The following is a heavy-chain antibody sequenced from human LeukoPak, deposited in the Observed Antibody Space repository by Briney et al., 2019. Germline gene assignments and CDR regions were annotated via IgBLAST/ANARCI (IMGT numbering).Heavy chain of an antibody. J-gene: IGHJ4*02. Sequence: ASVKVSCKASGGTFSSYAISWVRQPPGQGLEWMGGIIPIFGTANYAQKFQGRVTITTDESTSTAYMELSSLRSEDTAVYYCARGGYDILTGYYIQDYWGQGTLVTVSS. CDR1: GGTFSSYA. V-gene: IGHV1-69*05. D-gene: IGHD3-9*01. CDR2: IIPIFGTA. CDR3: ARGGYDILTGYYIQDY.